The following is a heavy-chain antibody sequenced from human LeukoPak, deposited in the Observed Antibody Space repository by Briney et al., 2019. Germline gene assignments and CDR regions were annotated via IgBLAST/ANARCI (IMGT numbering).Heavy chain of an antibody. J-gene: IGHJ5*02. Sequence: SQTLSLTCTVSGVSISSGGYYWSWIRQHPGKGLEWIGYIYYSGSTYYNPSLKSRVTISVDTSKNQFSLKLSSVTAADTAVYYCARALTMIGSNWFDPWGLGTLVTVSS. CDR1: GVSISSGGYY. CDR3: ARALTMIGSNWFDP. D-gene: IGHD3-22*01. V-gene: IGHV4-31*03. CDR2: IYYSGST.